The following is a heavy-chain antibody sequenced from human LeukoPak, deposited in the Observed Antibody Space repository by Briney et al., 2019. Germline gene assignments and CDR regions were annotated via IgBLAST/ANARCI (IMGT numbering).Heavy chain of an antibody. CDR3: ARAPSIAVAGDFDY. CDR2: ISAYNGNT. CDR1: GYTFTSYG. J-gene: IGHJ4*02. V-gene: IGHV1-18*01. Sequence: ASVKVSCKASGYTFTSYGISWVRQAPGQGLEWIGWISAYNGNTNYAQKLQGRVTMTTDTSTSTAYMELRSLRSDDTAVYYCARAPSIAVAGDFDYWGQGTLVTVSS. D-gene: IGHD6-19*01.